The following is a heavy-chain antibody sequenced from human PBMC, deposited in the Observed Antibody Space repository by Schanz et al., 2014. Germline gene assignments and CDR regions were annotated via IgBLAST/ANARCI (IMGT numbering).Heavy chain of an antibody. Sequence: QVQLVQSGAEVKKPGSSVKVSCKASGYTFTGYYMNWVRQAPGQGLEWMGWINPNSGGTDYAQKFQGRVTMTSDTSISTAYMVLSRLRSDDTATYFCARARYTGYDCSGYWGQGTLLIVSS. V-gene: IGHV1-2*02. CDR2: INPNSGGT. J-gene: IGHJ4*02. CDR1: GYTFTGYY. CDR3: ARARYTGYDCSGY. D-gene: IGHD5-12*01.